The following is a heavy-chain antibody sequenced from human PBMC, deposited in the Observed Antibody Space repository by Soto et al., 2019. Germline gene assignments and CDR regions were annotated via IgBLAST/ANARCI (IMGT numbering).Heavy chain of an antibody. Sequence: GGSLRLSCAASGFTFSSYGMHWVRQAPGKGLEWVAVISYDGSNKYYADSVKGRFTISRDNSKNTLYLQMNGLRAEDTAVYYCAKAYEMATIIGYYYYGMDVWGQGTTVTVSS. J-gene: IGHJ6*02. CDR1: GFTFSSYG. CDR2: ISYDGSNK. D-gene: IGHD5-12*01. V-gene: IGHV3-30*18. CDR3: AKAYEMATIIGYYYYGMDV.